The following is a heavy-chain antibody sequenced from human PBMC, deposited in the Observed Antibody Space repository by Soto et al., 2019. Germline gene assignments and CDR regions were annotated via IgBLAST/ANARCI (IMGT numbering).Heavy chain of an antibody. J-gene: IGHJ4*02. Sequence: QVQLVESGGGLVKPGGSLKLFCAASGFTFSDYYMSWIRQAPGKGLEWVSYISSSGSTIYYADSVKGRFTISRDNAKNSLSLQMNSLRADDTAVYYCAREAAGGGYSGQDFDYWGQGTLFTVSS. CDR1: GFTFSDYY. CDR3: AREAAGGGYSGQDFDY. D-gene: IGHD5-12*01. V-gene: IGHV3-11*01. CDR2: ISSSGSTI.